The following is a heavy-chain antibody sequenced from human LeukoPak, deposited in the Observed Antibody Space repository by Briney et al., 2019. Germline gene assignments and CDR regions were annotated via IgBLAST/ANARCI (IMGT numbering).Heavy chain of an antibody. CDR3: ARDLRPGYCSSTSCYSRGELDY. CDR2: IYYSGST. Sequence: PSETLSLTCTVSGGSISSSSYYWGWIRQPPGKGLEWIGSIYYSGSTYYNPSLKSRVTISVDTSKNQFSLKLSSVTAADTAVYYCARDLRPGYCSSTSCYSRGELDYWGQGTLVTVSS. D-gene: IGHD2-2*03. CDR1: GGSISSSSYY. V-gene: IGHV4-39*02. J-gene: IGHJ4*02.